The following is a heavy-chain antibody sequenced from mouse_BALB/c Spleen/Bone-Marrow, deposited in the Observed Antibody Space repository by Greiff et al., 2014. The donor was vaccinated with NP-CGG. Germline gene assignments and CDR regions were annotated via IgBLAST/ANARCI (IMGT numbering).Heavy chain of an antibody. V-gene: IGHV5-17*02. D-gene: IGHD3-3*01. CDR1: GFTFSSFG. CDR2: ISSGSSTI. CDR3: TRSGTLGAMDY. Sequence: EVKLMESGGGLVQPGGSRKLSCAASGFTFSSFGMHWVRQAPEKGLEWVAYISSGSSTICYADTMKGRFTISRDNPKNTLFLQMTSLRSEDTAMYYCTRSGTLGAMDYWGQGTSVTVSS. J-gene: IGHJ4*01.